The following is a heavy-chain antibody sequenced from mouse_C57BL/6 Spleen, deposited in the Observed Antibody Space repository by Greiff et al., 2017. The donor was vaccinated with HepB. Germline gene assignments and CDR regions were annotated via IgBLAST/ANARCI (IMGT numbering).Heavy chain of an antibody. V-gene: IGHV2-5*01. J-gene: IGHJ1*03. CDR3: AKEVYGNYVHWYFDV. D-gene: IGHD2-1*01. CDR2: IWRGGST. Sequence: VQLVESGPGLVQPSQSLSITCTVSGFSLTSYGVHWVRQSPGKGLEWLGVIWRGGSTDYNAAFMSRLSITKDNSKSQVFFKMNSLQADDTAIYYCAKEVYGNYVHWYFDVWGTGTTVTVSS. CDR1: GFSLTSYG.